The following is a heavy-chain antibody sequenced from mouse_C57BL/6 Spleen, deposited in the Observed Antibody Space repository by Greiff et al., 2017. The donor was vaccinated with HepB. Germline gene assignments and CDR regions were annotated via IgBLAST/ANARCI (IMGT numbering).Heavy chain of an antibody. CDR1: GYTFTSYW. CDR3: ARGNSNYYFDY. V-gene: IGHV1-50*01. J-gene: IGHJ2*01. CDR2: IDPSDSYT. Sequence: QVQLQQSGAELVKPGASVKLSCKASGYTFTSYWMQWVKQRPGQGLEWIGEIDPSDSYTNYNQKFKGKATLTVDTSSSTAYMQLISLTSEDSAVYYCARGNSNYYFDYWGQGTTLTVSS. D-gene: IGHD2-5*01.